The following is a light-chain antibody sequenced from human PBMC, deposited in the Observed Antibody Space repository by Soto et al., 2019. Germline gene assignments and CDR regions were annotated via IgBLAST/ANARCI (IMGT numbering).Light chain of an antibody. CDR2: AAS. Sequence: IHMTQPPSSLSASVGARVTITCRASQSIVTYLNWYIQKPGKAPKLMIYAASNLQSGVPSRFSGSGSGTDFTLTISSLQPEDFATYYCQQSYSTSWTFGQGTKVDIK. CDR3: QQSYSTSWT. V-gene: IGKV1-39*01. CDR1: QSIVTY. J-gene: IGKJ1*01.